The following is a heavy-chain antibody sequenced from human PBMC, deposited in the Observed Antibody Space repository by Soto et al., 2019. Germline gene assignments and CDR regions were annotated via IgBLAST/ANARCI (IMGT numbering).Heavy chain of an antibody. CDR3: AKSQQWGLPLSGGIDV. D-gene: IGHD1-26*01. Sequence: EVQLLESGGGLVQPGESLRLSCGASGFTFSTYAMSWVRQAPGKGLEWVSAVVGGGGSTYYTDSVKGRFTISRDSSKNTLYLHMSSLRVEDTAVYYCAKSQQWGLPLSGGIDVWGQGTTVTVSS. V-gene: IGHV3-23*01. CDR1: GFTFSTYA. CDR2: VVGGGGST. J-gene: IGHJ6*02.